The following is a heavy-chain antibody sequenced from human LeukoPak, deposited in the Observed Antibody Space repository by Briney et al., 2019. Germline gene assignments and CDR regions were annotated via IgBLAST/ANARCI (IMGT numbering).Heavy chain of an antibody. D-gene: IGHD2-15*01. CDR2: ISGSGGST. CDR1: RFTFSSYA. CDR3: AKVARSNPPRLYYFDY. V-gene: IGHV3-23*01. Sequence: GGSLRLSCAASRFTFSSYAMSWVRQAPGKGLEWVSVISGSGGSTYYADSVEGRFTISRDNSKNTLYLQMNSLRAEDTAVYYCAKVARSNPPRLYYFDYWGQGTQVTVSS. J-gene: IGHJ4*02.